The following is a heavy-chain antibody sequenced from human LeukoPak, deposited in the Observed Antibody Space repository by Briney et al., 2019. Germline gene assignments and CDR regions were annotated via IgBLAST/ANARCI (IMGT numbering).Heavy chain of an antibody. CDR1: GYRFTTYW. Sequence: GESLHISFKGPGYRFTTYWIGWARPMSGKGLEWMGIIYPGDSDTRYSPSFQGQVTISADKSISTAYLQWSSLKASDTAMYYCARRYGDHFDYWGQGTLVTVSS. CDR3: ARRYGDHFDY. V-gene: IGHV5-51*01. D-gene: IGHD4-17*01. J-gene: IGHJ4*02. CDR2: IYPGDSDT.